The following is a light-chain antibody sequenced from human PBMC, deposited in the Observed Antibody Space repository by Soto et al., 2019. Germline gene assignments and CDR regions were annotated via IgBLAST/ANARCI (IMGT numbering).Light chain of an antibody. CDR1: QTVTHTY. CDR3: QQYGTLPPT. J-gene: IGKJ4*01. Sequence: EIVLTQSPGTMSLSPGERATLSCRASQTVTHTYLAWYQQKSGQAPKFLIYGASNRATGIPDRFSGSGSGTDFTLTISRLEPEDFAVYYCQQYGTLPPTFGGGTKVEI. V-gene: IGKV3-20*01. CDR2: GAS.